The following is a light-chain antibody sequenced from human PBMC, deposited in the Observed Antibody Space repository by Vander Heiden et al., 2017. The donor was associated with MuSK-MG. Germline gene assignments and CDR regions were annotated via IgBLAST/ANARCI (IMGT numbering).Light chain of an antibody. J-gene: IGLJ2*01. V-gene: IGLV2-14*01. Sequence: QSPLTQPASASGSPGQSITISCIGTSNDVGGYKFVSWYRQHPGKAPKLLIYEVGIRPSGVSNRFSGSKSGNTASLTISGLQAEEEADYYCSSDTSSNSVAFGGGTKLTVL. CDR3: SSDTSSNSVA. CDR2: EVG. CDR1: SNDVGGYKF.